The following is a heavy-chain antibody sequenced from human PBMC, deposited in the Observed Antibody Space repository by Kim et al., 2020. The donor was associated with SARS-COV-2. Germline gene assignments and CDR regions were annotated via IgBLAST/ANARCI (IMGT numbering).Heavy chain of an antibody. CDR3: ARHFDSTPYYYYYMDV. V-gene: IGHV4-59*08. CDR1: GGSISSYY. J-gene: IGHJ6*03. Sequence: SETLSLTCTVSGGSISSYYWSWIRQPPGKGLEWIGHIYYSGSTNYNPSLKSRVTISVETSTNQFSLKLSSVTAADTAVYYCARHFDSTPYYYYYMDVWGKGTTVTVSS. D-gene: IGHD3-22*01. CDR2: IYYSGST.